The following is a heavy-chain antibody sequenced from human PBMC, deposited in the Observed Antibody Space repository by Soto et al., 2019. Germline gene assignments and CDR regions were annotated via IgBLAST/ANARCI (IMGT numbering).Heavy chain of an antibody. J-gene: IGHJ4*02. V-gene: IGHV4-4*02. Sequence: QVQVQESGPGLVKPSGTLSLTCVVSGGSISTDNWWSWVRQPPGKGLEWIGEIYHSGRTNYSPSLKSRDSISADTSKNQLSLQMTSVTAADTAVYYCARDQDSGWGLDSWGQGILVTVSS. CDR1: GGSISTDNW. D-gene: IGHD6-19*01. CDR3: ARDQDSGWGLDS. CDR2: IYHSGRT.